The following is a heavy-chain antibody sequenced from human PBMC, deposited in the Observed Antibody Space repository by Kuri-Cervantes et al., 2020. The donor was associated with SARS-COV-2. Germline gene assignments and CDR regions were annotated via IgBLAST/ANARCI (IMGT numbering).Heavy chain of an antibody. Sequence: ETLSLTCAASGFTFSSYAMGWVRQAPGKGLEWVSAISGSGGSTYYADSVKGRFTISRDNSKNTLYLQMNSLRAEDTAVYYCAKLGSRRHYEDWGQGTLVTVSS. J-gene: IGHJ4*02. CDR3: AKLGSRRHYED. CDR1: GFTFSSYA. CDR2: ISGSGGST. V-gene: IGHV3-23*01. D-gene: IGHD4-17*01.